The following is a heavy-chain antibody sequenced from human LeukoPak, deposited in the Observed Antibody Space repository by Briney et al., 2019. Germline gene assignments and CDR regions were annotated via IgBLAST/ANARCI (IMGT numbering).Heavy chain of an antibody. CDR3: ARGPDTGDFDY. V-gene: IGHV4-59*01. D-gene: IGHD7-27*01. CDR2: IYYSGST. Sequence: SETLSLTCTVSGGSISNYYWSWIRQPPGKGLEWIGYIYYSGSTNYNPSLKSRVTISVDTSKNQFSLKLSSVTAADTAVYYCARGPDTGDFDYWGQGTLVTVSS. CDR1: GGSISNYY. J-gene: IGHJ4*02.